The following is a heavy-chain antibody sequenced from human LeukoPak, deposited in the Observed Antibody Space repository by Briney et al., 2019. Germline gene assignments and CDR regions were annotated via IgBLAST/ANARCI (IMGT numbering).Heavy chain of an antibody. CDR2: IYHSGST. Sequence: PSETLSLTCTASGYSISSGYYWGWIRQPPGKGLEWIGSIYHSGSTYYNPSLKSRVTISVDTSKNQFSLKLSSVTAADTAVYYCARARGYSSSWYEDYWGQGTLVTVSS. CDR1: GYSISSGYY. V-gene: IGHV4-38-2*02. CDR3: ARARGYSSSWYEDY. J-gene: IGHJ4*02. D-gene: IGHD6-13*01.